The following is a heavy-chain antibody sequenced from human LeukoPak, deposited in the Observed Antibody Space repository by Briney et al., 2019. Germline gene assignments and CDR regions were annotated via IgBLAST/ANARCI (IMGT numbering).Heavy chain of an antibody. D-gene: IGHD6-19*01. CDR2: ISYDGSNK. CDR1: GFTFSSHA. Sequence: GGSLRLSCAASGFTFSSHAMSWVRQAPGKGLEWVAVISYDGSNKYYADSVKGRFTISRDNSKNTLYLQMNSLRAEDTAVYYCARKEGGSGWYEDYRGQGTLVTVSS. CDR3: ARKEGGSGWYEDY. J-gene: IGHJ4*02. V-gene: IGHV3-30*03.